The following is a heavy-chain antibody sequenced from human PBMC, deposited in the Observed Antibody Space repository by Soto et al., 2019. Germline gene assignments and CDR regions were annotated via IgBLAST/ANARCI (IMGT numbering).Heavy chain of an antibody. CDR2: INPSGGST. CDR3: ARDVGIASHPYLDY. V-gene: IGHV1-46*01. D-gene: IGHD6-6*01. J-gene: IGHJ4*02. Sequence: ASVKVSCKASGYTFTTYYMYWVRQAPGQGLEWMGIINPSGGSTSFAQKFQGRVTMTRDTSTSTVYMELISLTSEDTAVYYCARDVGIASHPYLDYWGRETMVAVSS. CDR1: GYTFTTYY.